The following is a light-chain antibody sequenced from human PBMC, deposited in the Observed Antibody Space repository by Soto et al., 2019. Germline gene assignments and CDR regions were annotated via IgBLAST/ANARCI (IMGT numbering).Light chain of an antibody. CDR1: SSDVGGYNY. J-gene: IGLJ1*01. CDR3: SSYTSSSTLYV. CDR2: EIN. V-gene: IGLV2-8*01. Sequence: QSVLTQPPSASGSPGQLVTISCTGTSSDVGGYNYVSWYQQHPGKAPKLMIYEINKRPSGVPDRFSGSKSGSTASLTVSGLQAEDEADYYCSSYTSSSTLYVFGTGTKVTVL.